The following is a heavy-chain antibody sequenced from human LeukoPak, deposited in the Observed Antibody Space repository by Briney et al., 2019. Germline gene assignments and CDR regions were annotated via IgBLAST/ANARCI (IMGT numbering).Heavy chain of an antibody. CDR2: MNPNSGNT. Sequence: GASVKVSCKASGYTFTGYYMHWVRQATGQGLEWMGWMNPNSGNTGYAQKFQGRVTMTRNTSISTAYMELSSLRSEDTAVYYCARGPGGWFDPWGQGTLVTVSS. V-gene: IGHV1-8*02. CDR3: ARGPGGWFDP. D-gene: IGHD3-10*01. J-gene: IGHJ5*02. CDR1: GYTFTGYY.